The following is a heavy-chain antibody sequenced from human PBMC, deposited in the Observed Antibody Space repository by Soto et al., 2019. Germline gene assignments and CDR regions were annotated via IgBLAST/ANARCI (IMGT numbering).Heavy chain of an antibody. D-gene: IGHD1-1*01. CDR2: IKSKTDGGTT. Sequence: GGSLRLSCAASGFTFSNAWMNWVRQAPGKGLEWVGRIKSKTDGGTTDYAAPVKGRFTISRDDSKNTLYLQMNSLKTEDTAVNYCTKGYTRLAVLYIWGQGKMVTDSS. V-gene: IGHV3-15*07. J-gene: IGHJ3*02. CDR1: GFTFSNAW. CDR3: TKGYTRLAVLYI.